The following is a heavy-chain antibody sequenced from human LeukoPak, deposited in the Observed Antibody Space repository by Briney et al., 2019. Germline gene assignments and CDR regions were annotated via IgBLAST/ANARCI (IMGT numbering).Heavy chain of an antibody. CDR2: IIPIFGTA. CDR1: GGTFSSYA. V-gene: IGHV1-69*05. J-gene: IGHJ6*03. Sequence: ASVKVSCKASGGTFSSYAISWVRQRPGQGLEWMGGIIPIFGTANYAQKFQGRVTITTDESTSTAYMELSSLRSEDTAVYYCARTAVVTAIGYYYYMDVWGKGTTVTVSS. CDR3: ARTAVVTAIGYYYYMDV. D-gene: IGHD2-21*02.